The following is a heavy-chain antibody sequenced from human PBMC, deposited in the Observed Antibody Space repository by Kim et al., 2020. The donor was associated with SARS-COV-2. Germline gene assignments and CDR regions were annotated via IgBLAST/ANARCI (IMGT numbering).Heavy chain of an antibody. CDR3: AKDLSGLAKVN. CDR1: GFTFSSYA. D-gene: IGHD3-10*01. Sequence: GGSLRLSCAASGFTFSSYAMSWVRQAPGKGLEWVSAISGSGGSTYYADSVKGRFTISRDNSKNTLYLQIGSLRAEDTAVYYCAKDLSGLAKVNWGQGTLVAVSS. J-gene: IGHJ4*02. CDR2: ISGSGGST. V-gene: IGHV3-23*01.